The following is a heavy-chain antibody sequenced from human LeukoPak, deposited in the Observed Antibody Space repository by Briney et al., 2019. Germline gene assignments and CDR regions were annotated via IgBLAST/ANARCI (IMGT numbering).Heavy chain of an antibody. CDR3: ARQPYYNDSSGYLGAFDI. CDR1: GGSISSYY. D-gene: IGHD3-22*01. Sequence: PSETLSLTCTVSGGSISSYYWSWIRQPPGKGLEWIGYIYYSGSTNYNPSLKSRVTISVDTSKNQFSLKLSSVTAADTAVYYCARQPYYNDSSGYLGAFDIWGQGTMVTVSS. J-gene: IGHJ3*02. CDR2: IYYSGST. V-gene: IGHV4-59*08.